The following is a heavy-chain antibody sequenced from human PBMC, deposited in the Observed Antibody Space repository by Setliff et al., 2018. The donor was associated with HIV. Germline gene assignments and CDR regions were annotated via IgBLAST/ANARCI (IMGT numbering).Heavy chain of an antibody. CDR1: GGFIGTYY. Sequence: SETLSLTCTVSGGFIGTYYWSWIRQSPGKGLEWIGSVYYTGSTNYNPSLVSRVTMSVDTSKNQFSLRLMSLTAADTAIYYCARGRVTLNGVAAGHHYMDVWGKGNTVTVSS. D-gene: IGHD3-3*01. V-gene: IGHV4-59*13. CDR2: VYYTGST. J-gene: IGHJ6*03. CDR3: ARGRVTLNGVAAGHHYMDV.